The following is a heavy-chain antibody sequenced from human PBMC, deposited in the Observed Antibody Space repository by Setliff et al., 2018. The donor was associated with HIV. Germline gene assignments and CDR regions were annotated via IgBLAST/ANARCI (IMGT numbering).Heavy chain of an antibody. CDR1: GGSISSYY. CDR2: IYYSGSP. CDR3: ARDDGGYNYAEAFDV. V-gene: IGHV4-59*12. J-gene: IGHJ3*01. D-gene: IGHD3-16*01. Sequence: SETLSLTCTVSGGSISSYYWSWIRQPPGKGLEWIGYIYYSGSPNYNPSLKSRVTISVDTSKNQFSLTLNSVTAADTAVYYCARDDGGYNYAEAFDVWGQGTMVTVSS.